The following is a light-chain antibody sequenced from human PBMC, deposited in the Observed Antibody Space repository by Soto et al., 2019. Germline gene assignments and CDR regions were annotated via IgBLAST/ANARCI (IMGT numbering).Light chain of an antibody. J-gene: IGKJ5*01. Sequence: DIQMTHSPSTLSASVGDRVTFTFRASQNIHSSLAWYHQKPGKAPNLLIYDASSLESWVPSRFSGSGSGTEFTLTISSLQPDDFATYYCQQYYRYPITFGQGTRLEIK. CDR2: DAS. V-gene: IGKV1-5*01. CDR1: QNIHSS. CDR3: QQYYRYPIT.